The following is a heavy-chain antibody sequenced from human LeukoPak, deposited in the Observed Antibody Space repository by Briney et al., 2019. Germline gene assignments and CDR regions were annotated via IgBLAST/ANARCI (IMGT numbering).Heavy chain of an antibody. CDR2: IYSGGST. V-gene: IGHV3-66*01. J-gene: IGHJ4*02. D-gene: IGHD6-25*01. Sequence: GGSLRLSCAASGFTVSNNYMSWVRQAPGKGLEWVSVIYSGGSTYYADSVKGRFTISRDNSKNTLYLQMNSLRAEDTAVYYCARVVAAPARYFDYWGQGTLVTVSS. CDR3: ARVVAAPARYFDY. CDR1: GFTVSNNY.